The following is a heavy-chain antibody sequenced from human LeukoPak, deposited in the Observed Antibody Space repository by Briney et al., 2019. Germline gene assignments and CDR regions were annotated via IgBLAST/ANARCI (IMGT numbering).Heavy chain of an antibody. CDR1: GGSLSSSNW. D-gene: IGHD3-10*01. J-gene: IGHJ3*01. Sequence: SGTLSLTCAVSGGSLSSSNWWSWVRQPPGKGLAWIGEIYHSGSTNYNPSLKSRVTISVDKSKNQFSLKLSSVTAADTAVYYCARHMSVSYDAFDLWGRGTTVTVSS. CDR3: ARHMSVSYDAFDL. CDR2: IYHSGST. V-gene: IGHV4-4*02.